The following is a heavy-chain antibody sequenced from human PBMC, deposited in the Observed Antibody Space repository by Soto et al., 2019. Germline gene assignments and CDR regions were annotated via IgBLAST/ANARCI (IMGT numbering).Heavy chain of an antibody. D-gene: IGHD1-26*01. CDR3: AKDRVVGATPVGFDY. J-gene: IGHJ4*02. V-gene: IGHV4-38-2*02. Sequence: SETLSLTCVVSGYSISSAYYWGWIRQPPGKGLEWIGSVYHSGSTYYNPSLKSRVTISVDTSKNHFSLKLRSVTAADTAVYYCAKDRVVGATPVGFDYWGQGTLVTVSS. CDR2: VYHSGST. CDR1: GYSISSAYY.